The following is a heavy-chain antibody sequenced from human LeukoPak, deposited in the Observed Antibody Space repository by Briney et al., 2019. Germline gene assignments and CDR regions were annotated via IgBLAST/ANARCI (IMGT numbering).Heavy chain of an antibody. CDR3: ARDGIDFWSGYYYYFDY. V-gene: IGHV3-64*01. CDR1: GFTFSSYA. J-gene: IGHJ4*02. CDR2: ISSNGGST. D-gene: IGHD3-3*01. Sequence: GGSLRLSCAASGFTFSSYAMPWVRQAPGKGLEYVSAISSNGGSTYYANSVKGRFTVSRDNSKNTLYLQMGSLRAEDMAVYYCARDGIDFWSGYYYYFDYWGQGTLVTVSS.